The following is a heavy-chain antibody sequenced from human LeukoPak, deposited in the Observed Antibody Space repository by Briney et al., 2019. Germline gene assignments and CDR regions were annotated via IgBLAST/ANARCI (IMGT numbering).Heavy chain of an antibody. V-gene: IGHV3-7*03. CDR3: ARDKGDYDTSGSLFVF. CDR1: GFTFSSYW. D-gene: IGHD3-22*01. CDR2: IKQDGSEK. Sequence: GGSLRLSCAASGFTFSSYWMSWVRQAPGKGLEWVANIKQDGSEKYYVDSVKGRFTISRDNAKNSLYLQMNSLRAEDAAVYYCARDKGDYDTSGSLFVFGGQGTLVTVSS. J-gene: IGHJ4*02.